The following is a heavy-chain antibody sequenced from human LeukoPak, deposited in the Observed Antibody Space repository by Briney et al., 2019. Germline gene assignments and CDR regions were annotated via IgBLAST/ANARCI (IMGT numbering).Heavy chain of an antibody. CDR2: INPSGGST. Sequence: GASVKVSCKASGYTFTSYYIHWVRQAPGEGLEWMGIINPSGGSTSYAQKFKGRVTMTRDMSTSTVYMELSSLRSEDTAVYYCARVAAEVVGVPGAIGFGWLRRDYYYMDIWGKGTTVTVSS. D-gene: IGHD2-2*02. V-gene: IGHV1-46*01. CDR3: ARVAAEVVGVPGAIGFGWLRRDYYYMDI. CDR1: GYTFTSYY. J-gene: IGHJ6*03.